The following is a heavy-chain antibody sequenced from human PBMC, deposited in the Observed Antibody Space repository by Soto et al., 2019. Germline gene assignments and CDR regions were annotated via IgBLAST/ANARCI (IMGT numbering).Heavy chain of an antibody. J-gene: IGHJ4*02. CDR2: ISGSGGST. D-gene: IGHD2-15*01. CDR3: AKDKDTTFSPQDY. V-gene: IGHV3-23*01. Sequence: GSLRLPCAASGFTFTTYAMTWVRQAPGKGLECVSAISGSGGSTYYADSVKGRFTISRDNSKNTLYLQMNSLRAEDTAVYFCAKDKDTTFSPQDYWGQGTLVTVSS. CDR1: GFTFTTYA.